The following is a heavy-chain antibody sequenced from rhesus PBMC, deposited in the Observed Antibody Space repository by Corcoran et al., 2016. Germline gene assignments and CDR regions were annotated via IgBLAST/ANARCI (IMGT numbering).Heavy chain of an antibody. Sequence: EVQLVESGGGLVQPGGSLRLSCAASGFTFSSSAMHWVRQASGKGLEWVGRIRSKSNNYETGYAASVNGRFNISRDDSKNTAYLQRNSLKTEDTAVYYCARGGLVGTARGTFDYWGQGVLVTVSS. V-gene: IGHV3-118*01. J-gene: IGHJ4*01. CDR3: ARGGLVGTARGTFDY. D-gene: IGHD5-24*01. CDR1: GFTFSSSA. CDR2: IRSKSNNYET.